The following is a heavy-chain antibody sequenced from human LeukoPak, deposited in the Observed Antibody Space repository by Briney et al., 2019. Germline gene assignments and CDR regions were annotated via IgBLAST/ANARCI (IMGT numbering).Heavy chain of an antibody. CDR3: AREGFVLTGYYWQGDAFDI. D-gene: IGHD3-9*01. Sequence: GGSLRLSCAASGFTFSSYAMHWVRQAPGKGLEWVAVISYDGSNKYYADSVKGRFTISRDNSKNTLYLQMNSLRAEDTAVYYCAREGFVLTGYYWQGDAFDILGQGTMVTVSS. CDR2: ISYDGSNK. V-gene: IGHV3-30-3*01. J-gene: IGHJ3*02. CDR1: GFTFSSYA.